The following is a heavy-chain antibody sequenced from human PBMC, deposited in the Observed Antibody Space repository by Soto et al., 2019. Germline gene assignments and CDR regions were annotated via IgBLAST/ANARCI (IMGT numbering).Heavy chain of an antibody. CDR1: GYTFTSYY. V-gene: IGHV1-46*01. J-gene: IGHJ6*02. D-gene: IGHD3-9*01. CDR2: INPSGGST. CDR3: ARVTLRGTISSYGMDV. Sequence: ASVKVSCKASGYTFTSYYMHWVRQAPGQGLEWMGIINPSGGSTSYAQKFQGRVTMTRDTSTSTVYMELSSLRSEDTAVYYCARVTLRGTISSYGMDVWGQGTTVTVYS.